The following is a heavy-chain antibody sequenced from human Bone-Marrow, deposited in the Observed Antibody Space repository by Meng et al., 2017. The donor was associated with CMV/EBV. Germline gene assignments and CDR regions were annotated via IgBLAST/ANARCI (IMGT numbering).Heavy chain of an antibody. Sequence: SETLSLTCTVSGGSISSSSYYWGWIRQPPGKGLEWIGSIYYSGSTYYNPSLKSRVTISVDTSKNQFSLKLSSVTAADTAVYYCVRGGIATRPNYWGQGTLATVSS. D-gene: IGHD6-6*01. CDR2: IYYSGST. CDR3: VRGGIATRPNY. V-gene: IGHV4-39*01. CDR1: GGSISSSSYY. J-gene: IGHJ4*01.